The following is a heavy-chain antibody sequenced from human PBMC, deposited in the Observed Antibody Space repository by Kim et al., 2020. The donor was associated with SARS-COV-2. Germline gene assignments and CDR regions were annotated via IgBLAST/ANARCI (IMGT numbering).Heavy chain of an antibody. Sequence: GGSLRLSCAASGFTFSSYAMSWVRQAPGKGLEWVSAISGSGGSTYYADSVKGRFTISRDNSKNTLYLQMNSLRAEDTAVYYCAKRIYCSSTSGWIDYWGQGTLVTVSS. CDR3: AKRIYCSSTSGWIDY. CDR1: GFTFSSYA. D-gene: IGHD2-2*01. V-gene: IGHV3-23*01. J-gene: IGHJ4*02. CDR2: ISGSGGST.